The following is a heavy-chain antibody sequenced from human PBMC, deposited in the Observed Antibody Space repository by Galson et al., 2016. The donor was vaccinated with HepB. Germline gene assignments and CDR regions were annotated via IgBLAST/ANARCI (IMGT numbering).Heavy chain of an antibody. D-gene: IGHD3-3*01. CDR1: GFTFSSYA. Sequence: SLRLSCAASGFTFSSYAMTWVRQAPGKGLEWVSGISGSGDSAYYGDSVKGRFSISRDNSKNTQYLQMNSLRADDTAVYFCAKDQTTYDPGWYFDIWGRGTLVTVSS. J-gene: IGHJ2*01. CDR3: AKDQTTYDPGWYFDI. CDR2: ISGSGDSA. V-gene: IGHV3-23*01.